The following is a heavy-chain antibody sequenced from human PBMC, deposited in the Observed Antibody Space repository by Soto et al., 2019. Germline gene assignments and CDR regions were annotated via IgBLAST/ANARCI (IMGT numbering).Heavy chain of an antibody. CDR2: ISAYNGNT. CDR1: GYTFTSYG. CDR3: ARAGIISGSSSSLVNYYYGMDV. D-gene: IGHD6-6*01. J-gene: IGHJ6*02. V-gene: IGHV1-18*01. Sequence: GASVKVSCKASGYTFTSYGISWVRQAPGQGLEWMGWISAYNGNTNYAQKLQGRVTMTTDTSTSTAYMELRSLRSDDTAVYYCARAGIISGSSSSLVNYYYGMDVRGQGTTVTVSS.